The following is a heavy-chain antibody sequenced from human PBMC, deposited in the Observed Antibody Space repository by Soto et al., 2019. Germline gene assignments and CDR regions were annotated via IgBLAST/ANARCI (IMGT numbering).Heavy chain of an antibody. Sequence: SETLSLTCTVSGGSVSSGTYYWSWIRQPPGKGLEWIGHIYFTGSTNYNPSLKSRVTMSLDTSRNQFSLKLSSVTAADTAVYYCTRGPPRVQWFDPWGLGTLVTVSS. J-gene: IGHJ5*02. V-gene: IGHV4-61*01. CDR1: GGSVSSGTYY. CDR3: TRGPPRVQWFDP. CDR2: IYFTGST.